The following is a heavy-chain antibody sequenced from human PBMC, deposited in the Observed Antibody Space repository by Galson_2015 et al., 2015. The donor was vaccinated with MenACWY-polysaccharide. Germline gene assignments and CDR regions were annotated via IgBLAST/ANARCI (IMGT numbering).Heavy chain of an antibody. V-gene: IGHV1-8*01. J-gene: IGHJ4*02. Sequence: SVKVSCKASGYTFTSYDINWVRQSTGQELQWMGWMNPNSGNTGYAQDFQGRVTMTRNTSISTAYMELNSLRSEDTAVYYCASTKAGTHYFEYWGQGTLLTVSS. CDR2: MNPNSGNT. CDR3: ASTKAGTHYFEY. D-gene: IGHD6-19*01. CDR1: GYTFTSYD.